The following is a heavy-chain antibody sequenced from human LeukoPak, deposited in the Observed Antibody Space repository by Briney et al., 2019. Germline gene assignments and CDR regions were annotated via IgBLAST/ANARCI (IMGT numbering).Heavy chain of an antibody. Sequence: PGGSLRLSCAASGFTFSSYAMHWVRQAPGKGLEWVAVISYDGSNKYYADSVKGRFTISRDNSKNTLYLQMNSLRAEDTAVYYCARDRDYYGSGSYFVWGQGTLVTVSS. CDR1: GFTFSSYA. J-gene: IGHJ4*02. D-gene: IGHD3-10*01. CDR3: ARDRDYYGSGSYFV. CDR2: ISYDGSNK. V-gene: IGHV3-30-3*01.